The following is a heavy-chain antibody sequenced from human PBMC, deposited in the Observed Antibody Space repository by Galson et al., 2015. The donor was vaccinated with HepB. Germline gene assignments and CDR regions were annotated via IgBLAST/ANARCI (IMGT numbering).Heavy chain of an antibody. CDR1: GFTFSSYG. J-gene: IGHJ4*02. CDR2: IWYDGSNK. CDR3: ASELIGDFWSGYTFDY. Sequence: SLRLSCAASGFTFSSYGMHWVRQAPGKGLEWVAVIWYDGSNKYYADSVKGRFTISRDNSKNTLYLQMNSLRAEDTAVYYCASELIGDFWSGYTFDYWGQGTLVTVSS. D-gene: IGHD3-3*01. V-gene: IGHV3-33*01.